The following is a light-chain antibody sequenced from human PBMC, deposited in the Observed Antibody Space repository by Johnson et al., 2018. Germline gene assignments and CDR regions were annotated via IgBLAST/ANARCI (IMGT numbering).Light chain of an antibody. CDR1: SYNIGNNY. CDR3: GTWDSSLSDGNV. J-gene: IGLJ1*01. V-gene: IGLV1-51*02. Sequence: QSVLTQPPSVSAAPGQKVTISCSGSSYNIGNNYVSWYQQLPGTAPKLLIYENNKRPSGIPDRFSGSKSGTSATLRITGLQTGDEADYYCGTWDSSLSDGNVFGTGTKVTVL. CDR2: ENN.